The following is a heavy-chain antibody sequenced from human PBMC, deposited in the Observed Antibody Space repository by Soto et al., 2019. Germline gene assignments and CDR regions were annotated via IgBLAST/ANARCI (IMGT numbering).Heavy chain of an antibody. J-gene: IGHJ4*01. CDR3: ARGDYAGYDY. Sequence: SETLSLTCTVSGGSISSYYWSWIRQPPGKGLEWIGYIYYSGSTNYNPSLKSRVTISVDTSKNQFSLKLSSATAADTAVYYCARGDYAGYDYWGHGTLVTVSS. CDR2: IYYSGST. D-gene: IGHD4-17*01. CDR1: GGSISSYY. V-gene: IGHV4-59*01.